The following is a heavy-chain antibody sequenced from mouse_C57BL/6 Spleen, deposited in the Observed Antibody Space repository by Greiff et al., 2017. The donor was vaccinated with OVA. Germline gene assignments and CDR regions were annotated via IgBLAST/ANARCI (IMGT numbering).Heavy chain of an antibody. V-gene: IGHV3-6*01. CDR2: ISYDGSN. Sequence: EVKLQESGPGLVKPSQSLSLTCSVTGYSITSGYYWNWIRQFPGNKLEWMGYISYDGSNNYNPSLKNRISITRDTSKNQFFLKLNSVTTEDTATYYCARDYGSSWGIFFDYWGQGTTLTVSS. J-gene: IGHJ2*01. CDR3: ARDYGSSWGIFFDY. D-gene: IGHD1-1*01. CDR1: GYSITSGYY.